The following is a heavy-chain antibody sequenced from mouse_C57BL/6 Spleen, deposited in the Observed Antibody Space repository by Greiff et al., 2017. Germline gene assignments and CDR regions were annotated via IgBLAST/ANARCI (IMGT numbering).Heavy chain of an antibody. CDR2: LYWDDDK. V-gene: IGHV8-12*01. CDR3: ARSTTVVDWYFDV. J-gene: IGHJ1*03. D-gene: IGHD1-1*01. Sequence: QVQLKESGPGILQSSQTLSLTCSFSGFSLSTSGMGVSWIRQPSGKGLEWLVHLYWDDDKCYNPSLKSRLTISKDTSRNQVFLKITNVDTADTPTYDCARSTTVVDWYFDVWGTGTTVTVSS. CDR1: GFSLSTSGMG.